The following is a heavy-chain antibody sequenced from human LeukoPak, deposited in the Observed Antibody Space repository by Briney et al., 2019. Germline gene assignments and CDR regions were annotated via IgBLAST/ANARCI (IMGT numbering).Heavy chain of an antibody. D-gene: IGHD3-16*01. CDR3: ARGGGLDV. Sequence: GGSLRLSCAASGFTFDDYAMHWVRQAPGKGLEWVSGISWNSGSIGYADSVKGRFTISRDNAKNSLYLQMNSLRAEDTAVYFCARGGGLDVWGQGATVTVSS. CDR2: ISWNSGSI. CDR1: GFTFDDYA. J-gene: IGHJ6*02. V-gene: IGHV3-9*01.